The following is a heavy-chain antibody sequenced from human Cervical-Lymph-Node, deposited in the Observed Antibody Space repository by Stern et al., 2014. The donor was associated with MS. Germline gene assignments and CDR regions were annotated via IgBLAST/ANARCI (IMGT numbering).Heavy chain of an antibody. V-gene: IGHV3-21*06. D-gene: IGHD3-10*01. J-gene: IGHJ4*02. Sequence: EVQLLESGGGLVKPGGSLRLSCAASGFTFSYYSMNWVRQAPGKGLEWVSSISRSTNFIYYADSVKGRFTISRDHANNSLYLQMNSLRPEDTAVYYCARGGGVEADYWGQGTLVTVSS. CDR2: ISRSTNFI. CDR3: ARGGGVEADY. CDR1: GFTFSYYS.